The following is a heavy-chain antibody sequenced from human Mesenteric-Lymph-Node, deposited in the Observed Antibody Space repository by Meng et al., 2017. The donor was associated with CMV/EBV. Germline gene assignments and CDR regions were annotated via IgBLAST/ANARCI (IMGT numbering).Heavy chain of an antibody. J-gene: IGHJ6*02. CDR3: ARGVGTLVRGVMGQNRGYYYGMDV. V-gene: IGHV3-33*01. D-gene: IGHD3-10*01. CDR2: IWHDGSNK. CDR1: GFTFSSYG. Sequence: GGSLRLSCAASGFTFSSYGMHWVRQAPGKGLEWVAVIWHDGSNKYYADSVKGRFTISRDNFKNTLYLQMNSLRAEDTAVYYCARGVGTLVRGVMGQNRGYYYGMDVWGQGTTVIVSS.